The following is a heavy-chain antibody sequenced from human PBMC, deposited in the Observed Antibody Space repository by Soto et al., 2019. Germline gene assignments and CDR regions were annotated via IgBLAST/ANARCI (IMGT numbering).Heavy chain of an antibody. CDR2: IFHGGNT. J-gene: IGHJ3*01. D-gene: IGHD2-15*01. CDR3: ARARWYDAFDV. V-gene: IGHV4-38-2*01. Sequence: SETLSHTCAVSGFFISSGNYWGWIRKPPGKGLEWIGSIFHGGNTYYNPSLKSRVTISVDMSKNQFSLKLNSVTAADTAVYYCARARWYDAFDVWGQGTVVTVSS. CDR1: GFFISSGNY.